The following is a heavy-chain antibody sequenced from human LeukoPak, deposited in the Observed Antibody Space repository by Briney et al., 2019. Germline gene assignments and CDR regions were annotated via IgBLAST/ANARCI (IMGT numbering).Heavy chain of an antibody. V-gene: IGHV2-5*01. Sequence: SGPTLVNPTQTLTLTCTFPGFSIRTHAVGVGWIRQPPGKALEWLALIYWYGDSRYSPSLRSRLTITKDASKNQVVLTVTDVDPVDTATYFCAHSVALDYRSFDYWGQGTLATVSS. CDR3: AHSVALDYRSFDY. D-gene: IGHD4-11*01. J-gene: IGHJ4*02. CDR1: GFSIRTHAVG. CDR2: IYWYGDS.